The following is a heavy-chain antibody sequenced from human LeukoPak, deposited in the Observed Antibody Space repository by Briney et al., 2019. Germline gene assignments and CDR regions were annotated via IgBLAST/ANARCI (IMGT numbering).Heavy chain of an antibody. CDR2: VYYSGST. D-gene: IGHD3-22*01. CDR1: GGSISSSSYY. J-gene: IGHJ4*02. Sequence: SETLSLTCTVSGGSISSSSYYWGWIHQPPGKGLEWIGSVYYSGSTYYNPSLKSRVTISVDTSKNHFSLKLSSGTAADTAVYYCARGSGYYYGDFDYWGQGSLVTVSS. CDR3: ARGSGYYYGDFDY. V-gene: IGHV4-39*02.